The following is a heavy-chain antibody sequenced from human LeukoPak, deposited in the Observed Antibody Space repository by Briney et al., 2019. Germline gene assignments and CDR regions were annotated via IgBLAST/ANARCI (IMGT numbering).Heavy chain of an antibody. J-gene: IGHJ6*02. V-gene: IGHV1-69*04. D-gene: IGHD3-10*01. Sequence: ASVKVSCKASGGTFTSYAVSRVRQAPGQGLEWMGRIIPILAIANYTQKFQGRITITADKSTSTAYMELSSLRSEVTAVYYCARSRIPFPLMVRRFLGYGMDVWGQGTTVTVSS. CDR3: ARSRIPFPLMVRRFLGYGMDV. CDR1: GGTFTSYA. CDR2: IIPILAIA.